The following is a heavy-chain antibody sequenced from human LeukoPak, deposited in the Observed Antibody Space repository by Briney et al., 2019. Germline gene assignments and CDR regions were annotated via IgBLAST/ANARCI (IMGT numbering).Heavy chain of an antibody. J-gene: IGHJ4*02. CDR2: INQDGSEK. D-gene: IGHD4-17*01. Sequence: GGSLRLSRGASGFTFRSYWIGWVRPAPGKGVEWVANINQDGSEKYYVDSVKGRFTISRDNAKNSLYLQMNSLRAEDTAVYYCARDKSYGDSEDYWGQGTLVTVSS. CDR1: GFTFRSYW. V-gene: IGHV3-7*05. CDR3: ARDKSYGDSEDY.